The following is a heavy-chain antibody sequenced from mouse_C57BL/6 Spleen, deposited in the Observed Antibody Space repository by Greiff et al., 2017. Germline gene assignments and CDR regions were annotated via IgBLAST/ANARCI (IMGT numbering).Heavy chain of an antibody. J-gene: IGHJ1*03. D-gene: IGHD5-5*01. CDR1: GFNIKDDY. CDR3: TTSTSGYFDG. V-gene: IGHV14-4*01. Sequence: EVQLQQSGAELVRPGASVKLSCTASGFNIKDDYMHWVKQRPEQGLEWIGWIDPENGDTEYASKFQGKATITADTSSNTAYLQLSSLTSEDTAVYYCTTSTSGYFDGWGTGTTVTVSS. CDR2: IDPENGDT.